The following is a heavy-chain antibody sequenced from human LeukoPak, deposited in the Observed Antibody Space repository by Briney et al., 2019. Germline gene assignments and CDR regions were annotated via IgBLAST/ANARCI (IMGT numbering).Heavy chain of an antibody. D-gene: IGHD3-22*01. Sequence: SETLSLTCAVYGGSFSGYYWSWIRQPPGKGLEWIGEINHSGSTNYNPSLKSRVTISVDTSKNQFSLKPSSVTAADTAVYYCARGRFPSYYYDSSGYRTSIRVYYYYGMDVWGQGTTVTVSS. CDR2: INHSGST. J-gene: IGHJ6*02. CDR1: GGSFSGYY. V-gene: IGHV4-34*01. CDR3: ARGRFPSYYYDSSGYRTSIRVYYYYGMDV.